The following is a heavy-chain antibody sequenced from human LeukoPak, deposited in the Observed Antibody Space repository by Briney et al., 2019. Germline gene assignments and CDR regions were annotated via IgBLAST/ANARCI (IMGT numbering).Heavy chain of an antibody. Sequence: PGRSLRLSCAASGFTFSSYGMHWVRQAPGKGLEWVAVIPYDGSNKYYADSVKGRLTISRDNSKNTLYLQMNSLRAEDTAVYYCAKDQDCSGGSCQFDYWGQGTLVTVSS. CDR1: GFTFSSYG. V-gene: IGHV3-30*18. CDR3: AKDQDCSGGSCQFDY. D-gene: IGHD2-15*01. J-gene: IGHJ4*02. CDR2: IPYDGSNK.